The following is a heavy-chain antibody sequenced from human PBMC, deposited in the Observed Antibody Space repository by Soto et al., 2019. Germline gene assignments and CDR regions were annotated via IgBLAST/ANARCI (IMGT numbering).Heavy chain of an antibody. CDR3: ARSYCRSGSCSPLDY. CDR2: IYYSGST. J-gene: IGHJ4*02. D-gene: IGHD2-15*01. Sequence: SETLSLTCTVSGGSISSYYWSWVRQPPGKGLEWIGYIYYSGSTNYNPSLKSRVTISVDTSKNQFSLKLSSVTAADTAVYYCARSYCRSGSCSPLDYWGQGTLVTVSS. CDR1: GGSISSYY. V-gene: IGHV4-59*01.